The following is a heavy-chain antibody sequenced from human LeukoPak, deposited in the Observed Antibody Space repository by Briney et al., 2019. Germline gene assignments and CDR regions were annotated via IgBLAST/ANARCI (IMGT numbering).Heavy chain of an antibody. Sequence: GGSLRLSCAASGFTVSSNYMSWVRQAPGKGLEWVSVIYSGGSTYYADSVKGRFTISRDNSKNTLYLQMNSLRAEDTAVYYCAGVGGAPANSSGSYYEDEYYYYYMDVWGKGTTVTISS. CDR2: IYSGGST. D-gene: IGHD3-10*01. CDR1: GFTVSSNY. CDR3: AGVGGAPANSSGSYYEDEYYYYYMDV. J-gene: IGHJ6*03. V-gene: IGHV3-53*01.